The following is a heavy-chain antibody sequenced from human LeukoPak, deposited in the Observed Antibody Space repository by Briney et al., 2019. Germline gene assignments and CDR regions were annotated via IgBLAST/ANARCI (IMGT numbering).Heavy chain of an antibody. CDR3: AKDRPDYDILTGPFDY. J-gene: IGHJ4*02. CDR1: GFTFSSYA. V-gene: IGHV3-23*01. D-gene: IGHD3-9*01. CDR2: ISGSGGST. Sequence: GGSLRLSCAASGFTFSSYAMSWVRQAPGKGLEWVSAISGSGGSTYYADSVEGRFTISRDNSKNTLYLQMNSLRAEDTAVYYCAKDRPDYDILTGPFDYWGQGTLVTVSS.